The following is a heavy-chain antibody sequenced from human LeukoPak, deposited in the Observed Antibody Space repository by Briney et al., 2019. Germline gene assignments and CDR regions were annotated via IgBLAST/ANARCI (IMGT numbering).Heavy chain of an antibody. D-gene: IGHD3-22*01. CDR3: ARDQYYDSSGYGIFDY. CDR1: GFTFSSYA. Sequence: GGSLRLSCAASGFTFSSYAMHWVRQAPGKGLEWVAVISYDGSNKYCADSVKGRFTISRDNSKNTLYLQMNSLRAEDTAVYYCARDQYYDSSGYGIFDYWGQGTLVTVSS. V-gene: IGHV3-30-3*01. CDR2: ISYDGSNK. J-gene: IGHJ4*02.